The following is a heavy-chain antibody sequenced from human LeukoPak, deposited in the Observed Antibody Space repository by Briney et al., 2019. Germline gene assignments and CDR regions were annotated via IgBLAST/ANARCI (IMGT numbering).Heavy chain of an antibody. CDR1: GYTFTGYY. J-gene: IGHJ4*02. D-gene: IGHD6-19*01. CDR3: ATEYSSGWTPLDY. CDR2: INPNSGGT. Sequence: ASVKVSCKASGYTFTGYYMHWVRQAPGQGLEWMGWINPNSGGTNYAQKFQGWVTMTRDTSISTAYMELSRLRSDDTAVYYCATEYSSGWTPLDYWGQGTLVTVSS. V-gene: IGHV1-2*04.